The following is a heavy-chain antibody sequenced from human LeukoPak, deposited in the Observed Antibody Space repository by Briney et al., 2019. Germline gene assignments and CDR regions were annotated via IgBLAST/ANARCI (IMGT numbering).Heavy chain of an antibody. Sequence: PSETLSLTCIVSGGSISSYYWSWIRQPPGKGLEWIGYIYYGGSTNYNPSLKSRVTVSVDTSKNQFSLKLSSVTAADTAVYYCASVVPPKGHAFDIWGQGTMVTVSS. CDR1: GGSISSYY. CDR3: ASVVPPKGHAFDI. J-gene: IGHJ3*02. V-gene: IGHV4-59*01. D-gene: IGHD3-16*02. CDR2: IYYGGST.